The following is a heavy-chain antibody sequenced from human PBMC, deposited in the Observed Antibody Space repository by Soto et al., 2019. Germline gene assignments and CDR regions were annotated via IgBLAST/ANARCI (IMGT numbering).Heavy chain of an antibody. CDR3: AREERITMVQGVIGPYYGLDV. Sequence: GGSLRLSCAATGFPFSSYDMHWVRQAPGKGLEWVAIIYDGGNKYYIDSVKGRFTISRDNSKNMLYLQMNSLRAEDTAVYYCAREERITMVQGVIGPYYGLDVWGQGTTVTVSS. CDR1: GFPFSSYD. V-gene: IGHV3-33*01. D-gene: IGHD3-10*01. CDR2: IYDGGNK. J-gene: IGHJ6*02.